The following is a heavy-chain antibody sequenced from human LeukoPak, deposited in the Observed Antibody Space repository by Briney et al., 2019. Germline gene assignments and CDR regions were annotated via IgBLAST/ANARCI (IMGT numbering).Heavy chain of an antibody. J-gene: IGHJ5*02. CDR1: GFTFSHHS. V-gene: IGHV3-30*04. Sequence: GGSLRLSCAASGFTFSHHSMNWIRQAPGKGLECVAVISYDGRDTYYADSVRGRFTISRDNSNNIQYLQMNNMTPGDTAVYFCAREMTTKGQCDPGGRGTLVSVSS. CDR3: AREMTTKGQCDP. D-gene: IGHD1-1*01. CDR2: ISYDGRDT.